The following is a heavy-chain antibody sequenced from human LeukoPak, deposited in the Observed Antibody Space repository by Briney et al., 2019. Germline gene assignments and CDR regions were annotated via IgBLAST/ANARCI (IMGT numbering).Heavy chain of an antibody. CDR2: ISGSGGST. D-gene: IGHD3-3*01. Sequence: GGSLRLSCAASGFTFSSYAMSWFRQAPGKGLEWVSAISGSGGSTYYADSEKGRFTISRDNSKNTLYLHMTSLRAEDTAVYYCAKDTAIGFLGPNDYWGQGTLVTVSS. J-gene: IGHJ4*02. CDR1: GFTFSSYA. V-gene: IGHV3-23*01. CDR3: AKDTAIGFLGPNDY.